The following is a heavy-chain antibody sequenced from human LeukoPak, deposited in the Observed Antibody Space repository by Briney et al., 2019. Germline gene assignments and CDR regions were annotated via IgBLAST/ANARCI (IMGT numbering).Heavy chain of an antibody. CDR3: ATALVAGPTDAFDI. D-gene: IGHD6-19*01. J-gene: IGHJ3*02. CDR1: GYTLTELS. V-gene: IGHV1-24*01. Sequence: ASVKVSCKVSGYTLTELSMHWVRQAPGKGLEWMGGFDPEDGETIYAQKFQGRVTMTEDTSTDTAYMELSSLRSEDTAVYYCATALVAGPTDAFDIWGQETMVTVSS. CDR2: FDPEDGET.